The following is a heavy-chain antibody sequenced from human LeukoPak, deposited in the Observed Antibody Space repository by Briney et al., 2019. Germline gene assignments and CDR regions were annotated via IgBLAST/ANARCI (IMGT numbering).Heavy chain of an antibody. V-gene: IGHV3-23*01. CDR2: ISENGGST. D-gene: IGHD1-1*01. Sequence: GVSLRLSCAASGFTVSSHAMSWVRLAPGKGLEWVSAISENGGSTSYADSVKGRFTFSRDNSKNTLYLQMNSLRAEDTGVYYCAKEKLERRFALDYWGQGTLVTVSS. CDR3: AKEKLERRFALDY. J-gene: IGHJ4*02. CDR1: GFTVSSHA.